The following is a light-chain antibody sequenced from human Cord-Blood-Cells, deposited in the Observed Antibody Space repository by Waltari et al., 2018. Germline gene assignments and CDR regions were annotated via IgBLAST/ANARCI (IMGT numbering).Light chain of an antibody. V-gene: IGLV2-14*01. Sequence: QSALAQPASVSGSPGQSITISCTGTSSDVGGYNYVSWYQQHPGKAPKLMIYDVSNRPSGVSNRFSGSKSGNTASLTISGLHAEDEADYYCSSYTSSSTYDFGTGTKVTVL. CDR2: DVS. CDR3: SSYTSSSTYD. J-gene: IGLJ1*01. CDR1: SSDVGGYNY.